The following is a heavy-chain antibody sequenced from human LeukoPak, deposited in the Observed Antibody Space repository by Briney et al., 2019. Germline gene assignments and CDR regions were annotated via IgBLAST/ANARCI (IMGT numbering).Heavy chain of an antibody. CDR3: ARVALYYDSSGYSRVFDY. CDR2: INPNSGGT. V-gene: IGHV1-2*02. Sequence: ASVKVSCKASGYTFTGYYMHWVRQAPGQGLEWMGWINPNSGGTNYAQKFQGRVTMTRDTSISTAYMELSRLRSNDTAVYYCARVALYYDSSGYSRVFDYWGQGTLGTVSS. CDR1: GYTFTGYY. D-gene: IGHD3-22*01. J-gene: IGHJ4*02.